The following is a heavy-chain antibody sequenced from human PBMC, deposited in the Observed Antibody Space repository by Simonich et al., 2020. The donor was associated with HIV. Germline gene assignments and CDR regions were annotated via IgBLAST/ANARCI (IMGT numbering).Heavy chain of an antibody. CDR1: GGSFSGNY. J-gene: IGHJ4*02. CDR2: INNSGSI. D-gene: IGHD6-6*01. V-gene: IGHV4-34*01. Sequence: QVQLQQWGAGLLKPSETLSLTCAVYGGSFSGNYWSWIRQSPGKGLEWIAKINNSGSIYYNPSLKSRVTISVDTSKSQFSLKVSSVTAADTAVYYCARNGIAARPDTSEVDYWGQGTLVTVSS. CDR3: ARNGIAARPDTSEVDY.